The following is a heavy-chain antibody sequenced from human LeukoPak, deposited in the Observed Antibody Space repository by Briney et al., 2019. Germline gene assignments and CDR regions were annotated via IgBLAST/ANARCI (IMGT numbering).Heavy chain of an antibody. CDR2: SKYDGSTA. Sequence: PGGSLRLSCETSGFTLKNYWMSWLRRAPGKGLEWVSRSKYDGSTAMYAESVKGRFTISRDNARGTLYLQMNSLRVDDTAVYYCAKSDWFDPCGRGIVVTVSS. J-gene: IGHJ5*02. CDR3: AKSDWFDP. CDR1: GFTLKNYW. V-gene: IGHV3-74*03.